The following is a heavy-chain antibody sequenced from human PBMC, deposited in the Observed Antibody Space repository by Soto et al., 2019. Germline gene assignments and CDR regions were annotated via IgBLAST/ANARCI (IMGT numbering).Heavy chain of an antibody. J-gene: IGHJ6*02. V-gene: IGHV1-18*01. D-gene: IGHD6-13*01. CDR2: ISAYNGNT. CDR1: GYTFTSYG. CDR3: ARSIAAAGSSHYYYGMDV. Sequence: QVQLVQSGAEVKKPGASVKVSCKASGYTFTSYGISWVRQAPGQGLEGMGWISAYNGNTNYAQKLQGRVTMTTDTSTSTAYMELRSLRSDDTAVYYCARSIAAAGSSHYYYGMDVWGQGTTVTVSS.